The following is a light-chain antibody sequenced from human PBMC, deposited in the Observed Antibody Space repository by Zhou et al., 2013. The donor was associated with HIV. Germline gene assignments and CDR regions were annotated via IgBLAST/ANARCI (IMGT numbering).Light chain of an antibody. V-gene: IGKV3-15*01. CDR3: QQYNNWPLFT. Sequence: ENVLTQSPATLSVSPGERATLSCRASQSVSSNLAWYQQKPGQTPRLLIYGASTTATGIPARFSGSGSGTEFTLTISSLQSEDFALYYCQQYNNWPLFTFGPGTKVDIK. J-gene: IGKJ3*01. CDR2: GAS. CDR1: QSVSSN.